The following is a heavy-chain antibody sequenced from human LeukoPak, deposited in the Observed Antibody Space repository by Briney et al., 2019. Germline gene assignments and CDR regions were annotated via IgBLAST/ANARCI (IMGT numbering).Heavy chain of an antibody. CDR1: GFTFSDYY. D-gene: IGHD1-26*01. V-gene: IGHV3-7*01. J-gene: IGHJ4*02. Sequence: GGSLRLSCAASGFTFSDYYMSWIRQTPGKGLEWVANIKQDGTEKYYVDSVKGRFTISRDNAKNSLYLQMNSLRAEDTAVYYCARPKSGSYLFDYWGQGTLVTVSS. CDR2: IKQDGTEK. CDR3: ARPKSGSYLFDY.